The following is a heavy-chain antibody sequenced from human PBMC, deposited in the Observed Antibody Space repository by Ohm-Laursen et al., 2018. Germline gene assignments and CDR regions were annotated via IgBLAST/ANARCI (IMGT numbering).Heavy chain of an antibody. D-gene: IGHD6-13*01. Sequence: SLRLSCSASGFTFSSYAMSWVRQAPGKGLEWVSAISGSGGSTYYADSVKGRFTISRDNSKNTLYLQMNSLRAEDTAVYYCAKRGGAAAGTIYYYYGMDVWGQGITVTVSS. J-gene: IGHJ6*02. V-gene: IGHV3-23*01. CDR1: GFTFSSYA. CDR3: AKRGGAAAGTIYYYYGMDV. CDR2: ISGSGGST.